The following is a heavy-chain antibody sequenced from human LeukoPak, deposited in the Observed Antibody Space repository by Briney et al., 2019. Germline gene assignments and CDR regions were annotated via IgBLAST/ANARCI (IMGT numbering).Heavy chain of an antibody. V-gene: IGHV4-4*07. J-gene: IGHJ4*02. CDR2: IYTSGST. D-gene: IGHD4-17*01. Sequence: SETLSLTCTVSGGSISSYYWSWIRQPAGKGLEWIGRIYTSGSTNYNPSLKSRVTMSVDTSKNQFSLKLSSVTAADTAVYYCARESYAGYGDYSTFDYWGQGTLVTVSS. CDR1: GGSISSYY. CDR3: ARESYAGYGDYSTFDY.